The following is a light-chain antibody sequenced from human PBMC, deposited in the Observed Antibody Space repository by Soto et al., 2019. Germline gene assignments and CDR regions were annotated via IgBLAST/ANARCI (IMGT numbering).Light chain of an antibody. CDR2: GAS. Sequence: ETGLTQSPGTLSLSTGERATLSCRASQSVSSSYLAWYQQKPGQAPRLLIYGASSRATGIPDRFSGSGSGTDFTLTISRLEPEDFVVYYCQQYGSSFWTFGQGTKV. V-gene: IGKV3-20*01. CDR1: QSVSSSY. CDR3: QQYGSSFWT. J-gene: IGKJ1*01.